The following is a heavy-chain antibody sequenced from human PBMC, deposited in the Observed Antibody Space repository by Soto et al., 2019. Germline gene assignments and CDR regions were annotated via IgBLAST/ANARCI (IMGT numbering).Heavy chain of an antibody. J-gene: IGHJ4*02. CDR2: ISAYNGNT. D-gene: IGHD6-13*01. Sequence: ASVKVSCKASGYTFTSYGISWVRQAPGQGLEWKGWISAYNGNTNYAQRLKGRVTMTTDTSTTTAYMELRSLKSDDTAVYYCARVTPASRAAGPWGQGTLVTVS. V-gene: IGHV1-18*01. CDR1: GYTFTSYG. CDR3: ARVTPASRAAGP.